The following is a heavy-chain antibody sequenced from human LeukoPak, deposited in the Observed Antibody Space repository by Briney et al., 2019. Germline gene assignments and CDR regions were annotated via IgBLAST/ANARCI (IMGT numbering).Heavy chain of an antibody. CDR3: ARQVLSVVHGRGSSCDAHDF. CDR2: LYHTGST. CDR1: GGSISRSSYF. J-gene: IGHJ4*02. D-gene: IGHD2-2*01. V-gene: IGHV4-39*01. Sequence: SETLSLTCTVSGGSISRSSYFWGWIRQPPGKGLEWIGSLYHTGSTYYNASLKSRVTISVDTSKNQFSLDLGSVTAADTAVYYCARQVLSVVHGRGSSCDAHDFWGRGTLVTVSS.